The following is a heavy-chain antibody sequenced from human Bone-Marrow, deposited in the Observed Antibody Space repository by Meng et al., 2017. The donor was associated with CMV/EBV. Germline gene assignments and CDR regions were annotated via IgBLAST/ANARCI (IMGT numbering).Heavy chain of an antibody. CDR2: ISYDGSNK. V-gene: IGHV3-30*19. CDR3: ARDGEYYDFWSGLPDY. D-gene: IGHD3-3*01. Sequence: GESLKISCAASGFTFSSYGMHWVRQAPGKGLEWVAVISYDGSNKYYADSVKGRFPISRDNSKNTLYLQMNSLRAEDTAVYYCARDGEYYDFWSGLPDYWGQGTLVTVSS. J-gene: IGHJ4*02. CDR1: GFTFSSYG.